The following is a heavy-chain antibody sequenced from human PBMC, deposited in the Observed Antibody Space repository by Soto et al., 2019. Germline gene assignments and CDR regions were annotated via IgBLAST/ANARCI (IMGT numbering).Heavy chain of an antibody. V-gene: IGHV2-5*02. J-gene: IGHJ6*02. CDR2: IYGDDNK. CDR1: GFSLSTSAVG. D-gene: IGHD3-16*01. Sequence: SGPTLVNPTQTLTLTCTFSGFSLSTSAVGVGWIRQPPGKALEWLALIYGDDNKRYSPSLTSRLTITKDTSKNQVVFTMTNMDPVDTATYFCARRRDYGRMDVWGQRTTVTVSS. CDR3: ARRRDYGRMDV.